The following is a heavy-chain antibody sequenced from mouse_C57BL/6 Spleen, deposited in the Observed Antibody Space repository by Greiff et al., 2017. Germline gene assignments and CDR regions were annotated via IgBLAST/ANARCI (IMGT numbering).Heavy chain of an antibody. Sequence: VQLQQPGAELVQPGASVKMSCKASGYTFTSSWITWVKQRPGQGLEWIGDIYPGSGSTNYNEKFKSKATLTVDTSSSTAYMQLSSLTSEDSAVYYCARGTTVYAMDCWGQGNSAPVSS. D-gene: IGHD1-1*01. CDR2: IYPGSGST. CDR1: GYTFTSSW. CDR3: ARGTTVYAMDC. J-gene: IGHJ4*01. V-gene: IGHV1-55*01.